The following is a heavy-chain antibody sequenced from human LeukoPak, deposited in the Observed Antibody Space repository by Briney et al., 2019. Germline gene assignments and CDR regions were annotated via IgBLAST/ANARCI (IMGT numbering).Heavy chain of an antibody. D-gene: IGHD4-23*01. CDR2: IRYDGSNK. J-gene: IGHJ4*02. Sequence: PGGSLRLSCAASGFTFSSYGMHWVRQAPGKGLEWVAFIRYDGSNKDYTDSVKGRFTISRDNSKNTLYLQMNSLRAEDTAVYYCARVPAEYPTVVTPNDYFDYWGQGTLVTVSS. CDR3: ARVPAEYPTVVTPNDYFDY. CDR1: GFTFSSYG. V-gene: IGHV3-30*02.